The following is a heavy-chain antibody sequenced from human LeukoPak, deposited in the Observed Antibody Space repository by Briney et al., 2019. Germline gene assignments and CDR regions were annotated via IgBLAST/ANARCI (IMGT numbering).Heavy chain of an antibody. CDR2: INSDGSST. CDR1: GFTFSSYG. CDR3: ASRIPYDSSSY. J-gene: IGHJ4*02. D-gene: IGHD3-22*01. Sequence: GRSLRLSCAASGFTFSSYGMHWVRQAPGKGLVWVSLINSDGSSTSYADSVKGRFTISRDNAKNTLYLQMNSLRAEDTAVYYCASRIPYDSSSYWGQGTLVTVSS. V-gene: IGHV3-74*01.